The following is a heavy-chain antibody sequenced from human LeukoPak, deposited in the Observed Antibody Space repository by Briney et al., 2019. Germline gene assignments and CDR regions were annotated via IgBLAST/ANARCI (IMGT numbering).Heavy chain of an antibody. CDR3: SPDCTGSTTCYRNYHI. CDR2: IKTKIHGGTI. Sequence: GGSLRLSCAASGIAFNEAWMTWVRQPPGKGLEWVGRIKTKIHGGTIDYAAPVKGRFTISRDDSKNTLYLEMSGLRSEDTGFYYCSPDCTGSTTCYRNYHIWGQGTMVSVSS. J-gene: IGHJ3*02. CDR1: GIAFNEAW. V-gene: IGHV3-15*01. D-gene: IGHD2/OR15-2a*01.